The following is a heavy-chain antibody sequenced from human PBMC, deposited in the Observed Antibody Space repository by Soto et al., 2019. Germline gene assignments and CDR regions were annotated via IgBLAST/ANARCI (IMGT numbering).Heavy chain of an antibody. CDR2: ISYDGNNK. CDR3: ARAGCDGGSCYTLVGLRYGMDV. Sequence: QVQLVESGGGVVKPGRSLRLSCAASGFTFSSYAMYWVRQAPGKGLEWVAVISYDGNNKYYADSMKGRFTISRDNSKNTLYLQMNSLRAEDTAVYYCARAGCDGGSCYTLVGLRYGMDVWGQGTTVTVSS. CDR1: GFTFSSYA. J-gene: IGHJ6*02. D-gene: IGHD2-15*01. V-gene: IGHV3-30-3*01.